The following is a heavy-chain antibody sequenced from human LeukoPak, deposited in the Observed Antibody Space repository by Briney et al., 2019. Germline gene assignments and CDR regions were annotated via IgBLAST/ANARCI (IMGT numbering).Heavy chain of an antibody. Sequence: GGSLRLSCAASGFTFSSYRMNWVRQAPGKGLEWVSSITSSSSFIYYTDSVKGRFTVSRDNAKNSLYLQMNSLRAEDTALYYCAKERVKLAARPVGLDYWGQGTLVTVSS. CDR2: ITSSSSFI. D-gene: IGHD6-6*01. J-gene: IGHJ4*02. CDR3: AKERVKLAARPVGLDY. V-gene: IGHV3-21*04. CDR1: GFTFSSYR.